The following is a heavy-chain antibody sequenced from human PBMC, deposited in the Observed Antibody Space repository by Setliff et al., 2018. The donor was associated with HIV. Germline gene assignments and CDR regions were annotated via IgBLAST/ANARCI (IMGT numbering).Heavy chain of an antibody. Sequence: PGGSLRLSCAASGFTFSTYSMNWVRQAPGKGLEWISYISSSSSTIYYADSVKGRFTISRDNSKNTLYLQMNSLRAEDTAVYYCAKEGYCSGGSCYSPNAFCDYWGQGTLVTVSS. CDR1: GFTFSTYS. CDR2: ISSSSSTI. D-gene: IGHD2-15*01. CDR3: AKEGYCSGGSCYSPNAFCDY. V-gene: IGHV3-48*01. J-gene: IGHJ4*02.